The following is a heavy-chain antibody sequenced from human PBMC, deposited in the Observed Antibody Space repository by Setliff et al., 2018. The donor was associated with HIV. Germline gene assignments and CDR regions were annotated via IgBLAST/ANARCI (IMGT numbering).Heavy chain of an antibody. V-gene: IGHV4-4*02. CDR3: ARQQLVTLLPDY. CDR2: IYHSGST. CDR1: GGSISSSNW. D-gene: IGHD6-13*01. J-gene: IGHJ4*02. Sequence: SETLSLTCAVSGGSISSSNWWSWVRQPPGKGLEWIGEIYHSGSTNYNPSLKSRVTISVDTSKNQFSLKLSSVTAADTAVYYCARQQLVTLLPDYWGQGTLVTVSS.